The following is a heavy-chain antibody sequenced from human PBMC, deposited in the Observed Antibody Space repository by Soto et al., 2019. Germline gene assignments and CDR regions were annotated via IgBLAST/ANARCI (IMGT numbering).Heavy chain of an antibody. CDR2: IYYSGST. V-gene: IGHV4-59*01. CDR3: AGYGSASKQGRFDP. J-gene: IGHJ5*02. D-gene: IGHD3-10*01. CDR1: GGSLSSYY. Sequence: QVQLQESGPGLVKPSETLSLTCTVSGGSLSSYYWSWIRQPPGKGLEWIAHIYYSGSTDYNPSLKSRVTIAVDTSKNQFSLKLNSVTAADAAVYYCAGYGSASKQGRFDPWGQETLVTVSS.